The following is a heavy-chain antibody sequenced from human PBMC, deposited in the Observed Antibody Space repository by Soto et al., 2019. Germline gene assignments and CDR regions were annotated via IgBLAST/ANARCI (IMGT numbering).Heavy chain of an antibody. CDR3: ATSEGGDGYSFDY. V-gene: IGHV1-69*13. CDR1: GVTFNRQD. J-gene: IGHJ4*02. D-gene: IGHD3-16*01. Sequence: SVKVSCKASGVTFNRQDMRWVRQAPGQGLEWMGGIIPMFGTPHYAEKFQDRVTITADESTGTAYLELSSLTSEDTAVYYCATSEGGDGYSFDYWGPGTLVTVSS. CDR2: IIPMFGTP.